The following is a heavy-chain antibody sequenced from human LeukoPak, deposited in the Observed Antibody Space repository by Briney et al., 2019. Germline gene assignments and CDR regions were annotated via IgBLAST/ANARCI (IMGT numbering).Heavy chain of an antibody. D-gene: IGHD3-22*01. CDR3: ARPSFYDSSGYYLPY. J-gene: IGHJ4*02. V-gene: IGHV4-34*01. Sequence: SETLSLTCAVYGGSFSDYYWSWIRQPPGKGLEWIGEINHSGSTNYNPSLESRVTISVDTSKNQFSLKLSSVTAADTAMHYCARPSFYDSSGYYLPYWGQGTLVTVSS. CDR1: GGSFSDYY. CDR2: INHSGST.